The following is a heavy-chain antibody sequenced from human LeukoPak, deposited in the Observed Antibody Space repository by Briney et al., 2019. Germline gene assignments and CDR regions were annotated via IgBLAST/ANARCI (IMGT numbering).Heavy chain of an antibody. CDR2: IYYSGST. J-gene: IGHJ4*02. Sequence: SETLSLTFTVSGGSISSYYWSWIRQPPGKGLEWIGYIYYSGSTNYNPSLKSRVTISVDTSKNQFSLKLSSVTAADTAVYYCAGSPRIAAAGYYDYWGQGTLVTVSS. D-gene: IGHD6-13*01. CDR3: AGSPRIAAAGYYDY. V-gene: IGHV4-59*08. CDR1: GGSISSYY.